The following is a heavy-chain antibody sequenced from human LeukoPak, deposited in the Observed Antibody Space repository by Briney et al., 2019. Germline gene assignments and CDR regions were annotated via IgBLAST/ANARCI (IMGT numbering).Heavy chain of an antibody. Sequence: GGSLRLSCAASGFTFDDYAMHWVRQAPGKGLEWVSGISRNSGSIGYADSVKGRFTIPRDNAKNSLYLQMNSLRAEDTALYYCAKGLEYSSSGGFDYWGQGTLVTVSS. V-gene: IGHV3-9*01. J-gene: IGHJ4*02. CDR2: ISRNSGSI. D-gene: IGHD6-6*01. CDR1: GFTFDDYA. CDR3: AKGLEYSSSGGFDY.